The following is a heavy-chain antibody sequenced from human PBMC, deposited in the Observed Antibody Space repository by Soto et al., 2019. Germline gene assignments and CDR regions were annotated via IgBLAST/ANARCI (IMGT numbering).Heavy chain of an antibody. CDR2: INEDGSTI. V-gene: IGHV3-74*01. D-gene: IGHD3-16*01. J-gene: IGHJ4*02. CDR1: GFTFSSYW. Sequence: EVQLVESGGGLVQPGGSLRLSCAASGFTFSSYWMHWVRQAPGKGLVWVSRINEDGSTINYADSVKGRFTISRDNAKNTCYRERNGGRAGDRVVYYWAREGGGGGGYWGQGTLVTVSS. CDR3: AREGGGGGGY.